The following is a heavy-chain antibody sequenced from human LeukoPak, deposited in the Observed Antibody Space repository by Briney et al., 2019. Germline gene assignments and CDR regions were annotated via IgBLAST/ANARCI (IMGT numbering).Heavy chain of an antibody. D-gene: IGHD6-19*01. CDR3: AKPISGGLAVTADWFAP. CDR1: GFAFSFFA. V-gene: IGHV3-23*01. J-gene: IGHJ5*01. CDR2: INANSGTR. Sequence: GSLRLSCEASGFAFSFFAMSWLRQAPGKGLEWVSTINANSGTRSYAASVRGRFTISRDNSKNTLYLQLSTLRADDTAVYYCAKPISGGLAVTADWFAPWGQGTLVVVSS.